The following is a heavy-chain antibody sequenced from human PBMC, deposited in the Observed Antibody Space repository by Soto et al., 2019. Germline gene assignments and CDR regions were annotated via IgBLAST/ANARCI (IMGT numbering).Heavy chain of an antibody. V-gene: IGHV3-30*18. CDR2: ISYDGHNK. J-gene: IGHJ6*02. CDR3: AKDLQAYGDYTYYYFGMDV. CDR1: GFTFTTFG. D-gene: IGHD4-17*01. Sequence: QVQLVESGGGVVQPGGSLRLSCTASGFTFTTFGIHWVRQAPGKGLEWVALISYDGHNKYYSDSVKGRFTISRDNYKSTVSWQRNSLRVEATAVYYGAKDLQAYGDYTYYYFGMDVWGQGTTVGVS.